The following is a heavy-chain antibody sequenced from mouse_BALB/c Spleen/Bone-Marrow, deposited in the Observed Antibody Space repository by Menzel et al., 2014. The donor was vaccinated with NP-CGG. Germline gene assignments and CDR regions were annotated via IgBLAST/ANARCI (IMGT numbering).Heavy chain of an antibody. CDR2: ITNGGGST. J-gene: IGHJ3*01. D-gene: IGHD4-1*01. V-gene: IGHV5-12-2*01. Sequence: EVMLVESGGGLVQPGGSLKLSCAASGFPFSSYTMSRVRQTPEKRLEWVAFITNGGGSTYYPDTLKGRFTISRDDAKNTLYLQMSSLKSEDTAMYYCATLTGTSYWGQGTLVTVSA. CDR3: ATLTGTSY. CDR1: GFPFSSYT.